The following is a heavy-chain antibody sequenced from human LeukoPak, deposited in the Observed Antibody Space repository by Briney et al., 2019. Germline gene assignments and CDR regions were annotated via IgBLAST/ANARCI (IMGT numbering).Heavy chain of an antibody. Sequence: GASVKVSCKASGYTFTGYYMHWVRQAPGQGLEWMGRINPNSGGTNYAQKFQGRVTMTRDTSISTAYMELSRLRSDDAAVYYWARDLVGATGYFDYWGQGTLVTVSS. D-gene: IGHD1-26*01. CDR1: GYTFTGYY. CDR2: INPNSGGT. CDR3: ARDLVGATGYFDY. V-gene: IGHV1-2*06. J-gene: IGHJ4*02.